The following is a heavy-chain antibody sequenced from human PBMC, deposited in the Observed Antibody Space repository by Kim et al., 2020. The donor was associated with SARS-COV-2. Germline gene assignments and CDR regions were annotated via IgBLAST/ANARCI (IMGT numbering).Heavy chain of an antibody. CDR3: AREFQLERLWARLGAFDI. CDR2: IYYSGST. Sequence: SETLSLTCTVSGGSISSSSYYWGWIRQPPGKGLEWIGSIYYSGSTYYNPSLKSRVTISVDTSKNQFSLKLSSVTAADTAVYYCAREFQLERLWARLGAFDIWGEGAMVTVSS. CDR1: GGSISSSSYY. J-gene: IGHJ3*02. D-gene: IGHD1-1*01. V-gene: IGHV4-39*07.